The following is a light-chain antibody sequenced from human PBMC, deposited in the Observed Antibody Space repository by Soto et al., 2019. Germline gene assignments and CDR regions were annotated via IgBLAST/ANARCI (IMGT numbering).Light chain of an antibody. CDR3: QQSYRTPYN. CDR2: AAS. CDR1: QSIRNY. J-gene: IGKJ2*01. V-gene: IGKV1-39*01. Sequence: DIQMTQSPSSLSASVGDRVTVTCRASQSIRNYLNWYQQIPGKAPNLLIYAASNLQDGVPSRFSGRGSGTDFILTISSLQPEDFATYYCQQSYRTPYNFGQGTKLEIK.